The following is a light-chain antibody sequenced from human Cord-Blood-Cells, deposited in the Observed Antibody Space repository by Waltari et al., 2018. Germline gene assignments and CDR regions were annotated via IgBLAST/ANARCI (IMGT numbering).Light chain of an antibody. Sequence: QSVLTQPPSVSGAPGQRVTISCPGSRSNIGAGYVLHWYQQLPGTAPKLLIYGNSNRPSGVPDRFSGSKSGTSASLAITGLQAEDEADYYCQSYDSSLSGWVFGGGTKLTVL. CDR3: QSYDSSLSGWV. CDR2: GNS. V-gene: IGLV1-40*01. CDR1: RSNIGAGYV. J-gene: IGLJ3*02.